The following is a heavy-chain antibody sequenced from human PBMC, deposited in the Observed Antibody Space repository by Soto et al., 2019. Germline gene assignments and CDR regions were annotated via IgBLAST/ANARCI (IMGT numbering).Heavy chain of an antibody. V-gene: IGHV3-7*01. CDR3: ANRRTFHX. CDR2: IKKDGSEK. J-gene: IGHJ4*02. CDR1: GFTFSSYW. Sequence: EGSLRLSCVVSGFTFSSYWMNWVRQAPGKGLEWVDNIKKDGSEKYYVESAKGRFTISRDNAKNSLYLKMNSLSAEDTAIYYCANRRTFHXWGQGALVTVSX.